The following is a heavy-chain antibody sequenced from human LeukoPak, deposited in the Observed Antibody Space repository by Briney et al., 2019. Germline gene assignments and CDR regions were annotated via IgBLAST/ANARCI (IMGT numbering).Heavy chain of an antibody. D-gene: IGHD1-26*01. V-gene: IGHV3-7*01. Sequence: PGRSLRLSCAGSGFTFGAYWMAWVRQAPGKGLEWVANIKGDDSARHQADSVKGRFSISRDNAQNSVYLQMSSLRGEDTAVYYCARDVGGSLDYWGQGTLVTVSS. CDR1: GFTFGAYW. CDR3: ARDVGGSLDY. J-gene: IGHJ4*02. CDR2: IKGDDSAR.